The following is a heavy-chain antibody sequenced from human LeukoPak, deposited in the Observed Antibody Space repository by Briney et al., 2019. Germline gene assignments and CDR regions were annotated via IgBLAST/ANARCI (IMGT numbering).Heavy chain of an antibody. J-gene: IGHJ4*02. V-gene: IGHV4-39*07. D-gene: IGHD3-3*01. CDR3: AKASTIFGHFAY. Sequence: SETLSLTCAISGGSISGTPYYWGWIRQPPGKGLEWIGSIYYSGSTYYNPSLKSRLTISVDTSKNQFSLKLSSVTAADTAVYYCAKASTIFGHFAYWGRGTLVTVSS. CDR1: GGSISGTPYY. CDR2: IYYSGST.